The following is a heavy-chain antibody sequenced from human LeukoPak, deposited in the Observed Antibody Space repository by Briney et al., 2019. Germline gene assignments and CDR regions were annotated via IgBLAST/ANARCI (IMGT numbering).Heavy chain of an antibody. V-gene: IGHV3-23*01. CDR2: ISGSGGST. CDR1: GFTFNNYA. J-gene: IGHJ4*02. Sequence: PGGSLRLSCAASGFTFNNYAMSWVRQAPGKGLEWVSAISGSGGSTYYADSVKGRFTISRDNSKNTLYLQMNSLRAEDTAVYYCAKPDYYDFWSGYSYWGQGTLVTVSS. CDR3: AKPDYYDFWSGYSY. D-gene: IGHD3-3*01.